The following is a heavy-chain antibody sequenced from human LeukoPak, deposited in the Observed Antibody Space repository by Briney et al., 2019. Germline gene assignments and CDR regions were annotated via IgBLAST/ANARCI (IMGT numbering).Heavy chain of an antibody. V-gene: IGHV4-34*01. CDR2: INHSGST. CDR1: GGSFSGYY. D-gene: IGHD3-10*01. CDR3: ARGRYGSGRRGLYY. J-gene: IGHJ4*02. Sequence: PSETLSLTCAVYGGSFSGYYWSWIRQPPGKGLEWIGEINHSGSTNYNPSLKSRVTISVDTSKNQFSLKLSSVTAADTAVYYCARGRYGSGRRGLYYWGQGTLVTVSS.